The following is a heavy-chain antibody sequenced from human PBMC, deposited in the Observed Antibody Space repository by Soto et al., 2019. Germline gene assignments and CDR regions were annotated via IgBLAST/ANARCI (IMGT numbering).Heavy chain of an antibody. CDR2: IIPIFGTA. V-gene: IGHV1-69*01. D-gene: IGHD2-2*01. CDR3: ASGSYCSSTSCYGGYYYYYGMDV. J-gene: IGHJ6*02. Sequence: PRPQVKVSCKASGCTFSSYAISWVRQAPGQGLEWMGGIIPIFGTANYAQKFQGRVTITADESTSTAYMELSSLRSEDTAVYYCASGSYCSSTSCYGGYYYYYGMDVWGQGTTVTVSS. CDR1: GCTFSSYA.